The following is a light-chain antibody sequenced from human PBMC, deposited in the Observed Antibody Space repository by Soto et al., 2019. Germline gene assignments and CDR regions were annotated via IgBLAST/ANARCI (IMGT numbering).Light chain of an antibody. CDR1: QSISSY. J-gene: IGKJ2*03. V-gene: IGKV1-39*01. CDR2: VAS. CDR3: QQSYNTPYS. Sequence: DIRMTQSPSSLSASVGDSVTIICRASQSISSYLNWYQQKPGKVPKLLISVASNLQSGVPSRFSGSGSGTDFTLTISSLQTEDFATYYCQQSYNTPYSFGQGTKLDIK.